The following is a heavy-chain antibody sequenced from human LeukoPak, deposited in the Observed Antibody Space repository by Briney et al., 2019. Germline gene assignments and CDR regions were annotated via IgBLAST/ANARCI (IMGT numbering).Heavy chain of an antibody. V-gene: IGHV3-7*03. Sequence: GGSLRLSCAASGFTFNTSWMSWVRQVPGKGLEWVANIKKDGSETYYVDSVKGRFTISRDNAKNSLYLQMNSLRAEDTAMYYCARGRYSGTTYYLDYWGQGTLVTVSS. J-gene: IGHJ4*02. D-gene: IGHD5-12*01. CDR3: ARGRYSGTTYYLDY. CDR1: GFTFNTSW. CDR2: IKKDGSET.